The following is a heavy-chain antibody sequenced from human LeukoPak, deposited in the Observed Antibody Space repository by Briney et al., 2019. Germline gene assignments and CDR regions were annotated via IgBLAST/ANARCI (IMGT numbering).Heavy chain of an antibody. D-gene: IGHD2-8*01. Sequence: GGSLRLSCEGSGFSFSSYTMHWVRQAPGKGLEWVAVISYDGTEKHYADSVKGRITISRDNSKSTLYLQMNSLRTDDPAVYFCARDLDTYGYLDYWGQGTLVTVSS. CDR2: ISYDGTEK. CDR1: GFSFSSYT. CDR3: ARDLDTYGYLDY. V-gene: IGHV3-30-3*01. J-gene: IGHJ4*02.